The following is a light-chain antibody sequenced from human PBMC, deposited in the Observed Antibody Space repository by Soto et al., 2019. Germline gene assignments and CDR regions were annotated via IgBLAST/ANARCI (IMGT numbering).Light chain of an antibody. CDR1: QGISNY. Sequence: IQMTQGPSSHSAAVGDRVTITCRASQGISNYLAWYQQKPGKVPKLLIYAASTLQSGVPSRFSGSGSGTDFTLTIRSLQPEEVATYHCPKYTSAPPARFSQGTRVDIK. V-gene: IGKV1-27*01. J-gene: IGKJ1*01. CDR3: PKYTSAPPAR. CDR2: AAS.